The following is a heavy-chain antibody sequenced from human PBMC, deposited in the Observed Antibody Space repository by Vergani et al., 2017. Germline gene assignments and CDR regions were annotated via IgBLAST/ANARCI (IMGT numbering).Heavy chain of an antibody. CDR1: GFTFSSYA. V-gene: IGHV3-23*01. J-gene: IGHJ4*02. D-gene: IGHD2-15*01. CDR2: ISGSGGSK. Sequence: EVQLLESGGGLVQPGGSLRLSCAASGFTFSSYAMSWVRQAPGKGLEWVSAISGSGGSKYYADSVKGRFTISRENSKNTLYLQMNSLRAEDTALYYCAKEVEVVAASRGTLDYWGQGTLVTVSS. CDR3: AKEVEVVAASRGTLDY.